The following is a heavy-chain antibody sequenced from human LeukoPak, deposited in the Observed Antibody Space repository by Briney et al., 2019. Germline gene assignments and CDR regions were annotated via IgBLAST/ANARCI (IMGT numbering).Heavy chain of an antibody. J-gene: IGHJ4*02. V-gene: IGHV4-61*01. CDR3: ARDRVYYDFWSGYYTPYYFDY. CDR1: GGPITSTSYY. D-gene: IGHD3-3*01. Sequence: SETLSLTCTLSGGPITSTSYYWSWIRQPPGKGLEWIGYIYYSGSTNYNPSLKSRVTISVDTSKNQFSLKLSSVTAADTAVYYCARDRVYYDFWSGYYTPYYFDYWGQGTLVTVSS. CDR2: IYYSGST.